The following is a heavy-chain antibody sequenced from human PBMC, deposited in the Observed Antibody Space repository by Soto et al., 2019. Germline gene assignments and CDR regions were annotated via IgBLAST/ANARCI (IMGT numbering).Heavy chain of an antibody. J-gene: IGHJ4*02. V-gene: IGHV4-59*08. CDR1: GGSISSYY. Sequence: SETLSLTCTVSGGSISSYYWNWIRQPPGKGLEWIGYIYYRGNTNYNPSLKSRVTISVDTSKNQFSLKLSSVTAADTAVYYCARQPGYYDILTGYSTYYFHYWGQGTPVTVS. D-gene: IGHD3-9*01. CDR2: IYYRGNT. CDR3: ARQPGYYDILTGYSTYYFHY.